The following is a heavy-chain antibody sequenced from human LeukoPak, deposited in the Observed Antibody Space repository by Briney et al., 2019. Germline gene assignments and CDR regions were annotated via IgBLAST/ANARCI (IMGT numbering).Heavy chain of an antibody. J-gene: IGHJ4*02. V-gene: IGHV3-33*06. D-gene: IGHD3-10*01. CDR2: IWYDGSNK. CDR3: AKGNYYGSGSYYPTYYFDY. Sequence: GGSLRLSCAASGFTFSSYGMHWVRQAPGKGLEWVAVIWYDGSNKYYADSVKGRFTISRDNSKNTLYLHMNSLRAEDTAVYYCAKGNYYGSGSYYPTYYFDYWGQGTLVTVSS. CDR1: GFTFSSYG.